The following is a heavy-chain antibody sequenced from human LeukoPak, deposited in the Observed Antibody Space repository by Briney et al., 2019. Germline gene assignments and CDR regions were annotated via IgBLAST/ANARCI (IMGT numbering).Heavy chain of an antibody. V-gene: IGHV4-34*01. CDR3: ARGGYSSGWSGFPRMDV. CDR1: GFTFSSYW. D-gene: IGHD6-19*01. CDR2: INHSGST. J-gene: IGHJ6*03. Sequence: PGGSLRLSCAASGFTFSSYWMSWIRQPPGKGLEWIGEINHSGSTNYNPSLKSRVTISVDTSKNQFSLKLSSVTAADTAVYYCARGGYSSGWSGFPRMDVWGKGTTVTVSS.